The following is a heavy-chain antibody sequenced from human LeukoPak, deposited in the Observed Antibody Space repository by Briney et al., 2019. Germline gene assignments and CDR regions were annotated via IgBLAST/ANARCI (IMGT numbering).Heavy chain of an antibody. CDR3: ARFRGAGRHDYFDY. CDR1: GFTFRDYW. CDR2: IKQDGSEK. D-gene: IGHD3-10*01. V-gene: IGHV3-7*01. Sequence: GGSLRLSCAASGFTFRDYWMSWVRQAPGKGLEWVANIKQDGSEKYYVDSVKGRFTISRDNAKNSLYLQMNSLRAEDTAVYYCARFRGAGRHDYFDYWGQGTLVTVSS. J-gene: IGHJ4*02.